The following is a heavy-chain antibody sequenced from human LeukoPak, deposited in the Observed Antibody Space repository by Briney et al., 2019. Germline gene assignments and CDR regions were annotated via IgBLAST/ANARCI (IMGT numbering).Heavy chain of an antibody. CDR2: FDPEDGET. CDR1: GYTLTELS. CDR3: ARDSAMGPVRDYYYGMDV. Sequence: ASVKVSCKVSGYTLTELSMHWVRQAPGKGLEWMGGFDPEDGETIYAQKFQGRVTMTEDTSTGTAYMELSSLRSEDTAVYYCARDSAMGPVRDYYYGMDVWGQGTTVTVSS. D-gene: IGHD2-8*01. J-gene: IGHJ6*02. V-gene: IGHV1-24*01.